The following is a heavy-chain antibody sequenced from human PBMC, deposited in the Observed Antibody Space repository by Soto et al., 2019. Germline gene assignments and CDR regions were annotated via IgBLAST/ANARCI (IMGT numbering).Heavy chain of an antibody. CDR1: GFSLSTFGMC. Sequence: SGPTLVNPTQTLTLTCTFSGFSLSTFGMCVSWIRQPPGKALEWLALIDWGDDKYYSTSLKTRLTISKDTSKNQVVLTMTNMDPVGTATYYCVRSPRSDAYSGSSYFDYWGQGTLVTVSS. V-gene: IGHV2-70*01. J-gene: IGHJ4*02. D-gene: IGHD1-26*01. CDR3: VRSPRSDAYSGSSYFDY. CDR2: IDWGDDK.